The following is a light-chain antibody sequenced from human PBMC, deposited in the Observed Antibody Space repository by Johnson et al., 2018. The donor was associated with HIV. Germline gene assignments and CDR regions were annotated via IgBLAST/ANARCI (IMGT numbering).Light chain of an antibody. CDR2: DND. Sequence: SVLTQPPSVSAAPGQKVTISCSGSSSNIGNNYVSWYQHLPGTAPKLLIYDNDKRPSGIPDRFSGSRSGTSATLGITGLQTGDEADYYCGAWDSGLTAGVFGTGTKVTRL. CDR1: SSNIGNNY. V-gene: IGLV1-51*01. CDR3: GAWDSGLTAGV. J-gene: IGLJ1*01.